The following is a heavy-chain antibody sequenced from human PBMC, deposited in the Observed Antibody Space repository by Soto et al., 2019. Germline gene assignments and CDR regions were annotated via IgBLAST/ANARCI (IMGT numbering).Heavy chain of an antibody. V-gene: IGHV3-11*01. D-gene: IGHD6-19*01. Sequence: LRLSCAASGFTFSNYYMSWIRQAPGRGLECVSYISSRGVTIYFADSVKGRFTISRDNAKNSLYLQMNNLRAEDTAVYYCARVSATGWYVNGRDYFDYWGQGTLVTVSS. CDR3: ARVSATGWYVNGRDYFDY. CDR1: GFTFSNYY. CDR2: ISSRGVTI. J-gene: IGHJ4*02.